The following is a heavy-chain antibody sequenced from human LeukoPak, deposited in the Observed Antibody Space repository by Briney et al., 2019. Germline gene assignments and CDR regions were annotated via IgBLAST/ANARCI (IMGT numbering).Heavy chain of an antibody. CDR2: IYTSGST. Sequence: PSETLSLTCTVSGGSISSGSYYWSWIRQPAGKGLEWMGRIYTSGSTNYNPSLKSRVTISVDTSKNQFSLKLSSVTAADTAVYYCARGVPTTVGGYYYYYYMDVWGKGTTVTVSS. D-gene: IGHD3-16*01. CDR1: GGSISSGSYY. CDR3: ARGVPTTVGGYYYYYYMDV. J-gene: IGHJ6*03. V-gene: IGHV4-61*02.